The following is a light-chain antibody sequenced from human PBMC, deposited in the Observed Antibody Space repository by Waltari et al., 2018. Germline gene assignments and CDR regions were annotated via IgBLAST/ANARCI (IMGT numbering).Light chain of an antibody. CDR3: GTWDSSLSGAV. CDR1: HSNIGNNY. V-gene: IGLV1-51*02. J-gene: IGLJ7*01. CDR2: EDS. Sequence: QSVLTQPPSVSAAPGQRVTISCSGGHSNIGNNYVSWYRQFPGTAPKLLSNEDSERPSGVPGRFSGSKSGTSATLDITGLQAGDEADYYCGTWDSSLSGAVFGGGTHLTVL.